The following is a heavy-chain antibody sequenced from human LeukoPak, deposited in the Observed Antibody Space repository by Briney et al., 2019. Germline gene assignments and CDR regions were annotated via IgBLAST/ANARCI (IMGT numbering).Heavy chain of an antibody. J-gene: IGHJ3*02. CDR3: ARDRQWLVPEAFDI. Sequence: SQTLSLTCTVSGGSISSGDYYWSWIRQPPGKGLEWIGYIYYSGSTYYNPSLKSRVTISVDTSKNQFSLKLSSVTAADTAVYYCARDRQWLVPEAFDIWGQGTMVTVSS. CDR1: GGSISSGDYY. CDR2: IYYSGST. D-gene: IGHD6-19*01. V-gene: IGHV4-30-4*01.